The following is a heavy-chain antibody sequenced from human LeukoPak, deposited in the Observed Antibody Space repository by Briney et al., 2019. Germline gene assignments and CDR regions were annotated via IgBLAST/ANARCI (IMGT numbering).Heavy chain of an antibody. CDR2: IYYSGST. V-gene: IGHV4-59*12. J-gene: IGHJ6*02. Sequence: SETLSLTCTVSGGSISSYYWSWIRQPPGKGLEWIGYIYYSGSTNYNPSLKSRVTISVDTSKNQFSLKLSSVTAADTAVYYCARELPAYYYYYGMDVWGQGTTVTVSS. CDR1: GGSISSYY. CDR3: ARELPAYYYYYGMDV. D-gene: IGHD2-2*01.